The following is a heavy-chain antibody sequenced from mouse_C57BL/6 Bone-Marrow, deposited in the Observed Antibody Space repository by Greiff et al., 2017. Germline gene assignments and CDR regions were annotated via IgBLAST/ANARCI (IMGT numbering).Heavy chain of an antibody. CDR3: SKQGYDYY. CDR1: GFTFRDYG. J-gene: IGHJ4*01. CDR2: ISSGSSTI. Sequence: DVKLVESGGGLVKPGGSLKLSCAASGFTFRDYGMHWVRQAPEKGLEWVAYISSGSSTIYYADTVKGRFTISRDNAKNTLFLQMTSLRSEDTAMYYCSKQGYDYYWGQGTSVTVSS. V-gene: IGHV5-17*01. D-gene: IGHD2-4*01.